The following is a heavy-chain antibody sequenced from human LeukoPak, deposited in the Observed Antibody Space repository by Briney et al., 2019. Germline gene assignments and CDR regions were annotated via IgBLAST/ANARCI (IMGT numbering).Heavy chain of an antibody. CDR1: GGSFSGYY. D-gene: IGHD1-26*01. CDR3: ARRGGSGSYYDVIDY. Sequence: SETLSLTCAVYGGSFSGYYWSWIRQPPGKGLEWFGEINHSGSTNYNPSLKSRVTISVDTSKNQFSLKLSSVTAADSAVYYCARRGGSGSYYDVIDYWGQGTLVTVSS. CDR2: INHSGST. V-gene: IGHV4-34*01. J-gene: IGHJ4*02.